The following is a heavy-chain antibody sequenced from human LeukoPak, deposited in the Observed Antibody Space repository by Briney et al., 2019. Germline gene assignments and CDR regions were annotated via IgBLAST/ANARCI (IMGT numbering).Heavy chain of an antibody. CDR1: GGSITTTRLY. CDR2: VSYFGNA. Sequence: PSQTLSLTCSVSGGSITTTRLYWGCIRQSPGKGLEWIVSVSYFGNASYRPSLLSPATISIDTCTKRISLKLTSVTPRDTAIYYCATHKEGSYFESWGQGTLVTVSS. V-gene: IGHV4-39*01. D-gene: IGHD3-10*01. CDR3: ATHKEGSYFES. J-gene: IGHJ4*02.